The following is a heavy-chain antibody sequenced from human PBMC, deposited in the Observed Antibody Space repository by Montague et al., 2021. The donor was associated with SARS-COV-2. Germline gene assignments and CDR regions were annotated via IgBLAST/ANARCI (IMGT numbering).Heavy chain of an antibody. CDR2: ISTSGFRT. V-gene: IGHV3-23*01. Sequence: SLRLSCAASGFTFGSYALSWVRQAPGKGLEWVSAISTSGFRTYYADSVRGRFIISRDKSKNTLYLQINSLRADDTAVYYCADDFPSGRYLWGQGVLVTVPS. CDR1: GFTFGSYA. D-gene: IGHD1-26*01. CDR3: ADDFPSGRYL. J-gene: IGHJ4*02.